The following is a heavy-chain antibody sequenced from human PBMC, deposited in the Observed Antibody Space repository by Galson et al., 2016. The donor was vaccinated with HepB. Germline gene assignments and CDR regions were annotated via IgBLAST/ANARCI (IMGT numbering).Heavy chain of an antibody. CDR2: IFGSGSGK. J-gene: IGHJ2*01. CDR3: AKAAGSGPLISWFFDL. V-gene: IGHV3-23*01. CDR1: GFTFNAYA. D-gene: IGHD3-10*01. Sequence: SLRLSCAASGFTFNAYAMIWVRQAPGKGLEWVSSIFGSGSGKYYADSVKGRFTVSRDNSKNMVYLQMNGLRAEDTAVYYCAKAAGSGPLISWFFDLWGRGTPVTRSS.